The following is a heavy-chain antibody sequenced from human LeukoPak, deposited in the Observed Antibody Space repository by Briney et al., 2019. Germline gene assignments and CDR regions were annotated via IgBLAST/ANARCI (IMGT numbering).Heavy chain of an antibody. V-gene: IGHV1-2*02. CDR1: GYTFTGYY. D-gene: IGHD1-20*01. CDR2: INPNSGGT. Sequence: ASVKVSCKASGYTFTGYYMHWVRQAPGQGLEWMGWINPNSGGTNYAQKFQGRVTMTRDTSISTAYMELSRLRSDDTAVYYCASGSLSLYNWNYSDVWGKGTTVTVSS. J-gene: IGHJ6*03. CDR3: ASGSLSLYNWNYSDV.